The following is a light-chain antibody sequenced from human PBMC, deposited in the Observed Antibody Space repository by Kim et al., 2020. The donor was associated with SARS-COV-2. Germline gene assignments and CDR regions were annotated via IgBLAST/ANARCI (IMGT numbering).Light chain of an antibody. CDR3: QQYNYWPPYT. CDR1: QSVSIN. V-gene: IGKV3-15*01. J-gene: IGKJ2*01. CDR2: GAS. Sequence: VSPGESATLHSRASQSVSINLAWYQQKPGQAPRLLIYGASTRATGIPARFSGGGSGTEFTLTISSLQSEDFAVYYCQQYNYWPPYTFGQGTKLEI.